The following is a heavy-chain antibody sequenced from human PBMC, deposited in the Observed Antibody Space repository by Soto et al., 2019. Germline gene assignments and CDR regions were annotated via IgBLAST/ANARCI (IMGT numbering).Heavy chain of an antibody. CDR2: ISAYNGNT. J-gene: IGHJ1*01. Sequence: GASVKVSCKASGYTFTSYGIRWVRQAPGQGLEWMGWISAYNGNTNYAQKLQGRVTMTTDTSTSTAYMELRSLRSDDTAVYYCARPEDYYDSSGLYQHWGQGTLVTVSS. CDR3: ARPEDYYDSSGLYQH. CDR1: GYTFTSYG. D-gene: IGHD3-22*01. V-gene: IGHV1-18*01.